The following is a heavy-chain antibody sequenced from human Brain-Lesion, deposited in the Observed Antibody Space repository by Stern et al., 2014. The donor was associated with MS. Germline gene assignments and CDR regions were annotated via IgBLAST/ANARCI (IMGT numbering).Heavy chain of an antibody. CDR3: ATLSPGAGGNYCRHFDY. D-gene: IGHD1-26*01. J-gene: IGHJ4*02. CDR1: GFTFTAFS. V-gene: IGHV1-24*01. CDR2: FAPEDGET. Sequence: VQLVESGAEVKKPGASVKLSCTASGFTFTAFSMHWVRQAPRKGLEWMGGFAPEDGETIYEQNFQGRVTMTEDTSTDTAYMELSSLRSKDTAVYYCATLSPGAGGNYCRHFDYWGQGTLVTVSS.